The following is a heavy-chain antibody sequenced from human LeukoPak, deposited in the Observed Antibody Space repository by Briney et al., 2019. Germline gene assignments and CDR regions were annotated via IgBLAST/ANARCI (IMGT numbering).Heavy chain of an antibody. Sequence: GGSLRLSCAASGFTFSSNWMHWVRQAPGKGLVWVSRTNEDGSITNYADSVKGRFTISRDNAKNTLYLQMNSLTTEDTAAYYCIRDLGGRSGHWGQGTLVTVSS. CDR2: TNEDGSIT. D-gene: IGHD1-26*01. V-gene: IGHV3-74*01. CDR1: GFTFSSNW. CDR3: IRDLGGRSGH. J-gene: IGHJ4*02.